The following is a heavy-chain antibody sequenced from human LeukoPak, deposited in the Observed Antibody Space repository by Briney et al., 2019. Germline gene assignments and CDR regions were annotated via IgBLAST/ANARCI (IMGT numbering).Heavy chain of an antibody. Sequence: SVKVSCKASGGTFSSYAISWVRQAPGQGLEWMGGIIPIFGTANYAQKFQGRVTITADESTSTAYMELSSLRSEGTAVYYCARGRIVVVPAAINYYYYGMDVWGQGTTVTVSS. V-gene: IGHV1-69*13. J-gene: IGHJ6*02. CDR1: GGTFSSYA. CDR2: IIPIFGTA. D-gene: IGHD2-2*02. CDR3: ARGRIVVVPAAINYYYYGMDV.